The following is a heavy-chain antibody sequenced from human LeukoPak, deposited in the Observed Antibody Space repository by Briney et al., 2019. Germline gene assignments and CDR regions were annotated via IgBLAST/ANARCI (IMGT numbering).Heavy chain of an antibody. V-gene: IGHV4-39*01. J-gene: IGHJ4*02. CDR3: ARHSDTYGDRGPGY. D-gene: IGHD5-18*01. CDR1: GGSISSSTYY. Sequence: SETLSLTCSVSGGSISSSTYYWGWIRQPPGKGLEWIGSIYYSGATYYGPSLKSRVTISVDTSKNQLSLRLSSVTAADTAVYYCARHSDTYGDRGPGYWGQGTLVTVSS. CDR2: IYYSGAT.